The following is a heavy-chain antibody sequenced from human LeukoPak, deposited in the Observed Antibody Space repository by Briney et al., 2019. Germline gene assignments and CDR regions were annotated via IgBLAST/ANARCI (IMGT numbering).Heavy chain of an antibody. CDR3: AKGDCSSGSCYFDY. Sequence: GGSLRLSCAASGFTLSNHPMYWVRQAPGKGLEWVSSLSDTGDSTHYADSVKGRFTISGDSARSALYLQMNSLRAEDTAVYYCAKGDCSSGSCYFDYWGQGSQVTVSS. CDR1: GFTLSNHP. J-gene: IGHJ4*02. D-gene: IGHD2-15*01. V-gene: IGHV3-23*01. CDR2: LSDTGDST.